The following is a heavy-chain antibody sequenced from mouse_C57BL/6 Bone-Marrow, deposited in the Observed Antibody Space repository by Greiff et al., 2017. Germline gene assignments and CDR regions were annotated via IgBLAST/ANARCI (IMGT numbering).Heavy chain of an antibody. Sequence: EVKLVESGEGLVKPGGSLKLSCAASGFTFSSYAMSWVRQTPEKRLEWVAYISSGGDYIYYADTVKGRFTISRDNARNTLYMQMSSLKSEDTAMYYCTRGSYYYGSRWYFDVWGTGTTVTVSS. CDR3: TRGSYYYGSRWYFDV. V-gene: IGHV5-9-1*02. D-gene: IGHD1-1*01. CDR2: ISSGGDYI. CDR1: GFTFSSYA. J-gene: IGHJ1*03.